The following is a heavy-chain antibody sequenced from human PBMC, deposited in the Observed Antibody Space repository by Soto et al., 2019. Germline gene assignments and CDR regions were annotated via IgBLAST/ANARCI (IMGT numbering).Heavy chain of an antibody. CDR1: GFTFSSYW. J-gene: IGHJ4*02. D-gene: IGHD3-3*01. CDR2: IKKDGSEK. Sequence: GGSLRLSCAASGFTFSSYWMSWVRQSPGKGLEWVANIKKDGSEKYYVDSVKGRFTVSRDNAKKSLYLQMDSLRVEGTAVYYCARDKPEILYYDFWSGYFEVFDYWGQGTLVTVSS. CDR3: ARDKPEILYYDFWSGYFEVFDY. V-gene: IGHV3-7*01.